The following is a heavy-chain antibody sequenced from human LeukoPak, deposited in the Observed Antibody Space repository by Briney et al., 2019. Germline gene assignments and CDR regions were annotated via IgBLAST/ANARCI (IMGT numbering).Heavy chain of an antibody. V-gene: IGHV1-2*06. D-gene: IGHD2-15*01. CDR3: AREYCSGGICYAYFDC. Sequence: ASVKVSCKASGGTFSSYTISWVRQAPGQGLEWMGRINPKSGDTSYAQKFQGRVTMTRDTSISTAYMELSRLRSDDTAVYYCAREYCSGGICYAYFDCWGQGTLVTVSS. J-gene: IGHJ4*02. CDR2: INPKSGDT. CDR1: GGTFSSYT.